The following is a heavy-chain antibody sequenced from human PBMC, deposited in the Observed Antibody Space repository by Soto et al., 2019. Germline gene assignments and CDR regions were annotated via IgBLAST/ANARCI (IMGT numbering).Heavy chain of an antibody. J-gene: IGHJ4*02. CDR1: GFTFSSYG. CDR3: ARGRIFQ. D-gene: IGHD2-15*01. CDR2: IKQDGSEK. Sequence: EVQLVESGGGLVQPGGSLRLSCAASGFTFSSYGMSWVRQAPGKGLEWVANIKQDGSEKYYVDSVKGRFTISRDNAKNSLYLQMNSLSAEDTAVYYWARGRIFQGGKGTLVTVSS. V-gene: IGHV3-7*03.